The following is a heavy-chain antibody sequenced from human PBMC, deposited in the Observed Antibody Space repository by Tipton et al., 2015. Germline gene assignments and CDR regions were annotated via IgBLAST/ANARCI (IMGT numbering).Heavy chain of an antibody. D-gene: IGHD5-24*01. V-gene: IGHV1-18*01. CDR1: GYTFSSYG. CDR2: ISAYSGNT. CDR3: SRVWAADGDFDY. J-gene: IGHJ4*02. Sequence: QVQLVQSGAEVKKPGASVKVSCKASGYTFSSYGISWVRQAPGQGLEWMGWISAYSGNTNYAEKFQGRVTMTTDTSTSTAYMELRSLRSDDTAVYYCSRVWAADGDFDYWGQGTLVTVSS.